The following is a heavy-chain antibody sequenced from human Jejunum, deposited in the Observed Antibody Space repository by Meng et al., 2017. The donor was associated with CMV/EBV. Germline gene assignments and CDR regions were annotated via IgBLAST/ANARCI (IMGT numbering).Heavy chain of an antibody. Sequence: CGVYGGSFSGYYWSWIRQPPGKGLEWIGEINHSGSTNYNPSLKSRVTISVDTSKNQFSLKLSSVTAADTAVYYCARDELGSGGMDVWGQGTTVTVSS. CDR1: GGSFSGYY. CDR3: ARDELGSGGMDV. V-gene: IGHV4-34*01. J-gene: IGHJ6*02. CDR2: INHSGST. D-gene: IGHD3-10*01.